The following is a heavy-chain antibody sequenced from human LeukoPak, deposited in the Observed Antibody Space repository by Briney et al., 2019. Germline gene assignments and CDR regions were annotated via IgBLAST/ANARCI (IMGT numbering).Heavy chain of an antibody. D-gene: IGHD3-3*01. Sequence: GGSLRPSCAASGFTFSNNYMNWVRQAPGKGLEWVGRIKSKTDGGTTDYAAPVKGRFTISRDDSKNTLYLQMNSLKTEDTAVYYCTTMGRFLEWLLSYWGQGTLVTVSS. CDR1: GFTFSNNY. CDR3: TTMGRFLEWLLSY. CDR2: IKSKTDGGTT. V-gene: IGHV3-15*07. J-gene: IGHJ4*02.